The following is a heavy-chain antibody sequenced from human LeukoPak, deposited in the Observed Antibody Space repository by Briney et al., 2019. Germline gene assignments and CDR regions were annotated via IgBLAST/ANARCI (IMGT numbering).Heavy chain of an antibody. CDR2: ISYDGSNK. D-gene: IGHD3-22*01. J-gene: IGHJ4*02. Sequence: GGSLRLSCAASGFTFSSNAMHWVRQAPGKGLEWVAIISYDGSNKYYADSVKGRFTISRDNAKNSLYLQMNSLRAEDTAVYYCARDDYYDSSGSTYWGQGTLVTVSS. V-gene: IGHV3-30*04. CDR3: ARDDYYDSSGSTY. CDR1: GFTFSSNA.